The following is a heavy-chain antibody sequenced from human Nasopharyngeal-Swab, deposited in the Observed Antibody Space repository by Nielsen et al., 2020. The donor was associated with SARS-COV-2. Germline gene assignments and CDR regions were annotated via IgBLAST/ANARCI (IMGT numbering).Heavy chain of an antibody. CDR3: TTGPFSWYYGMDV. Sequence: GGSLRLSCSASGFTFSNALMSWVRQAPGKGLEWVGRIKSKTDGGTTDYAAPVKGRFTISRDDSKNTLYLQMNSLKTEDTAVYYCTTGPFSWYYGMDVWGQGTTVTVSS. D-gene: IGHD2-15*01. CDR2: IKSKTDGGTT. J-gene: IGHJ6*02. CDR1: GFTFSNAL. V-gene: IGHV3-15*01.